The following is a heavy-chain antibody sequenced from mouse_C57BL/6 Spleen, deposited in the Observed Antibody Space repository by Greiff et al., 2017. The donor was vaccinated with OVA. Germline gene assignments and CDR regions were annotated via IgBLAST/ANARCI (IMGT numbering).Heavy chain of an antibody. V-gene: IGHV1-9*01. Sequence: QVQLQQSGPELMKPGASVKLSCKASGYTFTGYWIKWVKQRPGNGLEWIGEILPGNGSTNYNEKFKGKATFTADKSSNTAYMQLSSLTSEDAAIYYCSRGGGIYYGYSIDYWGQGTSLTVSS. J-gene: IGHJ2*02. CDR3: SRGGGIYYGYSIDY. CDR1: GYTFTGYW. D-gene: IGHD1-1*01. CDR2: ILPGNGST.